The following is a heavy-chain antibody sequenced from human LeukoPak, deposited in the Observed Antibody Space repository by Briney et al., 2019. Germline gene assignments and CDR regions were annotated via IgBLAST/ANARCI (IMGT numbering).Heavy chain of an antibody. CDR2: IYPGDSET. D-gene: IGHD3-22*01. J-gene: IGHJ4*02. V-gene: IGHV5-51*01. Sequence: GESLKISCKGSGYNFTSYWIGRVRQMPGKGLEWMGIIYPGDSETRYNPSLQGQVTISADKSISTAYLQWSSLKASDTAMYYCARNYYDTSGYYYFDYWGQGTLVTVSS. CDR1: GYNFTSYW. CDR3: ARNYYDTSGYYYFDY.